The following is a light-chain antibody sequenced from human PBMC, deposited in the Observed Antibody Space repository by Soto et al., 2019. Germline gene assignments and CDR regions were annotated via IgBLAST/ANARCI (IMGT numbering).Light chain of an antibody. CDR1: QSGSSSF. CDR3: QQYCSSPHT. V-gene: IGKV3-20*01. J-gene: IGKJ2*01. CDR2: GAS. Sequence: EIVLTQSPGTLSLSPGERATLSCRASQSGSSSFLAWDQQKPGQASRLLIYGASSRSTGIPDRFSGSGSGKEFTMTISRLEIEDFAVYYCQQYCSSPHTFGQGTKLEIK.